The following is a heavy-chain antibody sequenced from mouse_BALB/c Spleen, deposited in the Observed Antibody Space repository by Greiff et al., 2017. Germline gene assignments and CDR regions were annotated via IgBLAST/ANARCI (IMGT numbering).Heavy chain of an antibody. Sequence: EVQLQQSGPELVKPGASVKMSCKASGYTFTSYVMHWVKQKPGQGLEWIGYINPYNDGTKYNEKFKGKATLTSDKSSSTAYMELSSLTSEDSAVYYCAREAVVGERGYFEVWGAGTTVTVSS. V-gene: IGHV1-14*01. J-gene: IGHJ1*01. D-gene: IGHD1-1*01. CDR2: INPYNDGT. CDR3: AREAVVGERGYFEV. CDR1: GYTFTSYV.